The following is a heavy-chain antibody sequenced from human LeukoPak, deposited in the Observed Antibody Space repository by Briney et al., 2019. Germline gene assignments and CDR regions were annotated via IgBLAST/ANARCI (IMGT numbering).Heavy chain of an antibody. Sequence: GASVKVSCKASGYTFTSYAMHWVRQAPGQRLEWMGWINAGSGNTKYSQKFQGRVTITRDTSASTAYMELSSLRSEDTAVYYCARARRYYDYVWGSYRWGITSDYFDYWGQGTLVTVSS. V-gene: IGHV1-3*01. CDR2: INAGSGNT. D-gene: IGHD3-16*02. J-gene: IGHJ4*02. CDR3: ARARRYYDYVWGSYRWGITSDYFDY. CDR1: GYTFTSYA.